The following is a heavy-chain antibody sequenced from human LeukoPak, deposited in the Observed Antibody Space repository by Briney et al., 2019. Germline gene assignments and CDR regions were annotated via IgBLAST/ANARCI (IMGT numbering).Heavy chain of an antibody. J-gene: IGHJ4*02. CDR3: ARHRSRYYFDY. CDR2: IYYSGST. V-gene: IGHV4-59*08. CDR1: GFSISSGYY. D-gene: IGHD1-26*01. Sequence: SETLSLTCTVSGFSISSGYYWAWIRQPPGKGLEWIGYIYYSGSTNYNPSLKSRVTISVDTSKNQFSLKLSSVTAADTAVYYCARHRSRYYFDYWGQGTLVTVSS.